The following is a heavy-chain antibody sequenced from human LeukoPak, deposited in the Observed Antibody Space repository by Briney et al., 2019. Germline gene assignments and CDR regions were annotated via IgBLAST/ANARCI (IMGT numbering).Heavy chain of an antibody. D-gene: IGHD5-12*01. CDR1: GFTFTGYA. CDR3: ARTPPGYDGACVDY. J-gene: IGHJ4*02. V-gene: IGHV3-30*04. CDR2: ISSDGSNK. Sequence: PGGSLRLSCAASGFTFTGYAMLWVRQAPGKGLEWVAVISSDGSNKYYADSVRGRFTISRVNSKNTVDLQMNSLRAEDTAVYYWARTPPGYDGACVDYGGQGPLLPVSS.